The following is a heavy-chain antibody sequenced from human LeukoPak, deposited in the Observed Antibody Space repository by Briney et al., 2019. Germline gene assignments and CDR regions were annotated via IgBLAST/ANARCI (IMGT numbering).Heavy chain of an antibody. J-gene: IGHJ4*02. CDR1: GGCISSYY. CDR2: IYYSGST. D-gene: IGHD6-6*01. V-gene: IGHV4-59*01. Sequence: SETLSLTCTVSGGCISSYYWSWIRQPPGKGLEWIGYIYYSGSTNYNPSLKSRVTISVDTSKNQFSLKLSSVTAADTAVYYCARGAYSSSEPFDYWGQGTLVTVSS. CDR3: ARGAYSSSEPFDY.